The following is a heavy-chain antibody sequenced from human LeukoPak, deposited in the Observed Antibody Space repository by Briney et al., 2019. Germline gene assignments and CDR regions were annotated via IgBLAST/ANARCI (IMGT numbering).Heavy chain of an antibody. D-gene: IGHD3-10*01. CDR1: GFTFSSYS. J-gene: IGHJ4*02. V-gene: IGHV3-48*02. CDR3: ARAILPDGSGSCYFDH. Sequence: GGSLRLSCAASGFTFSSYSMNWVRQAPGKGLEWVSYISSSSSTMYYADSVKGRFTISRDNAKNSLYLQMNSLRDEDTAVYYCARAILPDGSGSCYFDHCGQGTLVTVSS. CDR2: ISSSSSTM.